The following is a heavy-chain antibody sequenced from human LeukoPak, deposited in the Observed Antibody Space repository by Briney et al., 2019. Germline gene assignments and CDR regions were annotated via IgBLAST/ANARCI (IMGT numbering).Heavy chain of an antibody. CDR2: ISYDGSNK. D-gene: IGHD2-2*02. CDR3: ARDRSLKGKYCSSTSCYTGGWFDP. CDR1: GFTFSSYA. Sequence: GGSLRLSCAASGFTFSSYAMHWVRQAPGKGLEWVAVISYDGSNKYYADSVKGRFTISRDNSKNTLYLQMNSLRSEDTAVYYCARDRSLKGKYCSSTSCYTGGWFDPWGQGTLVTVSS. J-gene: IGHJ5*02. V-gene: IGHV3-30-3*01.